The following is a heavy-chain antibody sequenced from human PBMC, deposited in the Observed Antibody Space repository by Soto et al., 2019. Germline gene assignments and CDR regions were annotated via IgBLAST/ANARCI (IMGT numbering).Heavy chain of an antibody. CDR3: AKDREYCSSTSCYEGPIAY. D-gene: IGHD2-2*01. V-gene: IGHV3-11*01. J-gene: IGHJ4*02. Sequence: PGGSLRLSCAASGFTFGDYYMSWIRQAPGKGLEWVSYISSSGSTIYYADSVKGRFTISRDNAKNSLYLQMNSLRAEDTAVYYCAKDREYCSSTSCYEGPIAYWGQGTLVTVSS. CDR2: ISSSGSTI. CDR1: GFTFGDYY.